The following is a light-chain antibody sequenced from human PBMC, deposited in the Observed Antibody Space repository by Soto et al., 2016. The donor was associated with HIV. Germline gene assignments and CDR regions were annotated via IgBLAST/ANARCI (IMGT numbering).Light chain of an antibody. Sequence: SYDLTQPPSVSVSPGQTASITCSGDKLGEKYACWYQQRPGQSPVLVIYQDSKRPSGTPERFSGSNSGNTATLTISGAQAMDEADYYCQAWDTNTVVFGRRDQGDRP. V-gene: IGLV3-1*01. CDR3: QAWDTNTVV. J-gene: IGLJ2*01. CDR1: KLGEKY. CDR2: QDS.